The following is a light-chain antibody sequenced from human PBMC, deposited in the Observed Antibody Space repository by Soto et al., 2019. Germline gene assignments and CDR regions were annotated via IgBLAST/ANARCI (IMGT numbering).Light chain of an antibody. CDR1: QSVSSTY. CDR2: GAS. CDR3: QHYGSLVLT. Sequence: IVLTQSPGTLSLSPGLRATLSCRASQSVSSTYLAWYQQKPGQAPRLLIYGASSRATGIPDSFSGSGSGTGFTLTISRLEPEDFAVYYCQHYGSLVLTFGGWTKVEIK. J-gene: IGKJ4*01. V-gene: IGKV3-20*01.